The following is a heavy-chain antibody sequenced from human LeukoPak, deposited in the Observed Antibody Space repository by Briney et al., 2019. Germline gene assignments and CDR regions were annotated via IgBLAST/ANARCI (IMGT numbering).Heavy chain of an antibody. Sequence: GGSLRLSCAASGITFSDTWMSWVRRAPGKGLEWVARIQVNGGTTDYAAPVKGRFTVSRDDSKDMVFLQMNSLETEDTAVYYCTTHYRPGSQYNIFDYWGQGTLVTVSS. J-gene: IGHJ4*02. D-gene: IGHD3-10*01. CDR1: GITFSDTW. V-gene: IGHV3-15*01. CDR3: TTHYRPGSQYNIFDY. CDR2: IQVNGGTT.